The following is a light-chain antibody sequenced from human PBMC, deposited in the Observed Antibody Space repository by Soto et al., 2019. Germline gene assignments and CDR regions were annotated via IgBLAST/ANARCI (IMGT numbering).Light chain of an antibody. CDR3: QQYRGKPFT. CDR1: QSIDIW. V-gene: IGKV1-5*01. J-gene: IGKJ2*01. Sequence: GDRVTIACRASQSIDIWLAWYQQKPGKAPKFLIYDASDLESGVPSRFSGSGSGTEFTLTISSLQPDDFATYYCQQYRGKPFTFGQGTKVEIK. CDR2: DAS.